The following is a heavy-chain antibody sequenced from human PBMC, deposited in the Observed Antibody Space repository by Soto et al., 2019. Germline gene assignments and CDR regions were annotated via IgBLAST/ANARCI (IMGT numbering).Heavy chain of an antibody. D-gene: IGHD3-10*01. J-gene: IGHJ6*02. Sequence: PGGSLRLSCAASGFTFSSYGMHWVRQAPGKGLEWVAVISYDGSNKYYADSVKGRFTISRDNSKNTLYLQMNSLRAEDTAVYYCAKEGITMVGIPYYYYYGMDVWGQGTTVTVSS. CDR3: AKEGITMVGIPYYYYYGMDV. CDR2: ISYDGSNK. CDR1: GFTFSSYG. V-gene: IGHV3-30*18.